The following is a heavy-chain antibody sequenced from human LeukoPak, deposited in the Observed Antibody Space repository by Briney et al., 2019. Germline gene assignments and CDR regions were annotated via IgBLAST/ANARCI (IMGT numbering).Heavy chain of an antibody. V-gene: IGHV4-30-2*01. CDR2: IYHSGST. CDR3: ARGPPRYSGSYPLDY. Sequence: SETLSLTCAVSGGSISSGGYSWSWIRQPPGKGLEWIGYIYHSGSTNYNPSPKSRVTISVDTSKNQFSLKLSSVTAADTAVYYCARGPPRYSGSYPLDYWGQGTLVTVSS. CDR1: GGSISSGGYS. D-gene: IGHD1-26*01. J-gene: IGHJ4*02.